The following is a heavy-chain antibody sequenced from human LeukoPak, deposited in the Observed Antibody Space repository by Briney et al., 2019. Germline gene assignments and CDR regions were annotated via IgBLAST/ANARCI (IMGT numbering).Heavy chain of an antibody. CDR3: ARQGPRGATTFFDY. CDR1: GGSISSSSYY. V-gene: IGHV4-39*01. Sequence: SETLSLTCTVSGGSISSSSYYWGWIRQPPGEGLEWIGSIYYSGSTHYNPSLKSRVTISVDTSKNQFSLKLSSVTAADTAVYYCARQGPRGATTFFDYWGQGTLVTVSS. CDR2: IYYSGST. D-gene: IGHD1-26*01. J-gene: IGHJ4*02.